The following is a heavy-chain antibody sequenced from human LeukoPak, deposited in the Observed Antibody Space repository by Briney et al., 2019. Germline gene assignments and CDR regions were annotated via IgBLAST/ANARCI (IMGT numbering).Heavy chain of an antibody. Sequence: PGGSLRLSCAASGFTFSSYGMHWVRQAPGKGLEWVALISYDGSNKYYADSVKGRFTISRDNSKNTLYLQMNSLRAEDTAVYSCEKSLMIVVLNSFDYWGQGTLVTVSS. D-gene: IGHD3-22*01. V-gene: IGHV3-30*18. J-gene: IGHJ4*02. CDR2: ISYDGSNK. CDR3: EKSLMIVVLNSFDY. CDR1: GFTFSSYG.